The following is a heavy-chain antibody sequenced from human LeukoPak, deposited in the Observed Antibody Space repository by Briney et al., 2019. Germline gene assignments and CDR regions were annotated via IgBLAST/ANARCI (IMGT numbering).Heavy chain of an antibody. D-gene: IGHD3-10*01. Sequence: ASVKVSCKASGYTFTSYAMNWVRQAPGQGLEWMGWINTNTGNPTYAQGFTGRFVFSLDTSVSTAYLQISSLKAEDTAVYYCARDGLPVLLWFGGLSGMDVWGQGTTVTVSS. CDR2: INTNTGNP. J-gene: IGHJ6*02. CDR1: GYTFTSYA. V-gene: IGHV7-4-1*02. CDR3: ARDGLPVLLWFGGLSGMDV.